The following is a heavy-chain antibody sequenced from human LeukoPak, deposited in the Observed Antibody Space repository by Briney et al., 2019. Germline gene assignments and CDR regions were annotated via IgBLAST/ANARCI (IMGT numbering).Heavy chain of an antibody. J-gene: IGHJ5*02. D-gene: IGHD3-3*01. V-gene: IGHV1-18*01. CDR1: GGTFSTYA. Sequence: ASVKVSCEASGGTFSTYAISWVRQAPGQGLEWMGWISAYNGYTDYAQKLQFRVTMTTDTSTSTAYMELRSLRSDDTAVYYCARLDIAYYDFWSGLGWFDPWGQGTLVTVSS. CDR2: ISAYNGYT. CDR3: ARLDIAYYDFWSGLGWFDP.